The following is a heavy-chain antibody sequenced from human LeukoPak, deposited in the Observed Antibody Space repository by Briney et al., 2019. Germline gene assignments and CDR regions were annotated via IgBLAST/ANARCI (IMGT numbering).Heavy chain of an antibody. V-gene: IGHV3-30*02. CDR3: ATRGDIVVVPAASNADY. J-gene: IGHJ4*02. D-gene: IGHD2-2*01. CDR2: IRYDGSNK. Sequence: GGSLRLSCAASGFTFSSYGMHWVRQAPGKGLEWVAFIRYDGSNKYYADSVKGRFTISRDNSKNTLYLQMNSLRAEDTAVYYCATRGDIVVVPAASNADYWGQGTLVTVSS. CDR1: GFTFSSYG.